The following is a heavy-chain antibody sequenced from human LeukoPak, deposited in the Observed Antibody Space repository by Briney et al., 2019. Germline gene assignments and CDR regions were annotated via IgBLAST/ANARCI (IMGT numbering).Heavy chain of an antibody. CDR3: AKDTRYAEYFQH. CDR1: GFTFSSYA. Sequence: GGSLRLSCAASGFTFSSYAMSWVRQAPGKGLEWVSAISGSGGGTYYADSVKGRFTISRDNSKNTLYLQMNSLRAEDTVVYYCAKDTRYAEYFQHWGQGTLVTVSS. J-gene: IGHJ1*01. CDR2: ISGSGGGT. V-gene: IGHV3-23*01. D-gene: IGHD3-16*02.